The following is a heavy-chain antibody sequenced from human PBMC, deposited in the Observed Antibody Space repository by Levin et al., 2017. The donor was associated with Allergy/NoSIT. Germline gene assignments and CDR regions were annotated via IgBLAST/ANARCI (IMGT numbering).Heavy chain of an antibody. CDR1: GGSISSFY. V-gene: IGHV4-59*08. Sequence: SETLSLTCTVSGGSISSFYWSWIRQPPGKNLEWIGYIYYSGSTYYNPSLKSRVTISVDTSKNQLSLSLRSVTAADTAVYYGARHHANCDYAWGPDACDTWGQGALVTVSS. J-gene: IGHJ5*02. CDR3: ARHHANCDYAWGPDACDT. CDR2: IYYSGST. D-gene: IGHD3-16*01.